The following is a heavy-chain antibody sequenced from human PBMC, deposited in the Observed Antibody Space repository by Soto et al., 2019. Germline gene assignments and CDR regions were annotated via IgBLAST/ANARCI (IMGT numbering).Heavy chain of an antibody. V-gene: IGHV3-21*01. CDR3: ARASRVGAFDI. J-gene: IGHJ3*02. CDR1: GFTFSSYS. Sequence: EVQLVESGGGLVKPGGSLRLSCAASGFTFSSYSMNWVRQAPGKGLEWVSSISSSSSYIYYADSVKGRFTISRDNAKNALYLQMNSLRAEDTAVYYCARASRVGAFDIWGQGTMVTVSS. CDR2: ISSSSSYI.